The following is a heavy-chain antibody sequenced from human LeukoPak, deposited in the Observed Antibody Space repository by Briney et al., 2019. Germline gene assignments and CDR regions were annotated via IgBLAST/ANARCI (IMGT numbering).Heavy chain of an antibody. CDR3: ARNADMYYYVDN. Sequence: SQTLSLTCTVSSGSISSSGYYCSWIRQHPGKGLEWIGCIYYSGSTYYNPSLKSRVTISVDTSKNQFSLSLSSVTAADTTVYYCARNADMYYYVDNWGQGTLVTVSS. CDR2: IYYSGST. D-gene: IGHD3-10*01. V-gene: IGHV4-31*03. CDR1: SGSISSSGYY. J-gene: IGHJ4*02.